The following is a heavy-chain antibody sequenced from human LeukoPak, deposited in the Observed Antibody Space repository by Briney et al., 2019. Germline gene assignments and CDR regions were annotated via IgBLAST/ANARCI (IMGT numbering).Heavy chain of an antibody. V-gene: IGHV1-46*01. CDR1: GYTFTSYY. J-gene: IGHJ4*02. CDR2: INPSGGST. D-gene: IGHD2-15*01. CDR3: ARVVPNRRYCSGGSCLNYFDY. Sequence: ASVKVSCKASGYTFTSYYMHWVRQAPGQGLEWMGIINPSGGSTSYAQKFQGRVTMTTDTSTSTVYMEMRSLRSDDTAVYYCARVVPNRRYCSGGSCLNYFDYWGQGTLVTVSS.